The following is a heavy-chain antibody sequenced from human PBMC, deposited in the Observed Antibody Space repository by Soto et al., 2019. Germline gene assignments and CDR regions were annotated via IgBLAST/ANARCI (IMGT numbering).Heavy chain of an antibody. V-gene: IGHV3-74*01. D-gene: IGHD5-12*01. CDR1: GFTFSSYW. CDR3: AREKGYSGYDVPDAFDI. Sequence: GGSLRLSCAASGFTFSSYWMHWVRQAPGKGLVWVSRINSDGSSTSYADSVKGRFTISRDNAKNTLYLQMNSLRAEDTAVYYCAREKGYSGYDVPDAFDIWGQGTMVTVSS. J-gene: IGHJ3*02. CDR2: INSDGSST.